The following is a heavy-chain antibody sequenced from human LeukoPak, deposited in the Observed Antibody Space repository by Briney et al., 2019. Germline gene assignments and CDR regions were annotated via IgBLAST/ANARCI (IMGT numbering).Heavy chain of an antibody. V-gene: IGHV3-48*02. CDR1: GLTFSTYS. CDR3: AREYSSSSGKALDY. D-gene: IGHD6-6*01. J-gene: IGHJ4*02. CDR2: ISSSSSTI. Sequence: PGGSLRLSCAASGLTFSTYSMNWVRQAPGKGLEWVSYISSSSSTIYYADSVKGRFTISRDNAKNSLHLQMNTLRDEDTAVYYCAREYSSSSGKALDYWGQGTLVTISP.